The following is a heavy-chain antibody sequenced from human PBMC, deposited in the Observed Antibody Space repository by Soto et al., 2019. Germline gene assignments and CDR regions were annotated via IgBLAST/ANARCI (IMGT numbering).Heavy chain of an antibody. CDR2: ISAYNGDT. Sequence: GASVKVSCKASGYTFTNYGITWVRQAPGQGLEWMGWISAYNGDTHYTQRLQGRVTITRDMSTSTAYMELSSLRSEDTAVYYCAADWGYGDYYYYYGMDVWGQGTTVTVSS. J-gene: IGHJ6*02. V-gene: IGHV1-18*01. CDR1: GYTFTNYG. CDR3: AADWGYGDYYYYYGMDV. D-gene: IGHD4-17*01.